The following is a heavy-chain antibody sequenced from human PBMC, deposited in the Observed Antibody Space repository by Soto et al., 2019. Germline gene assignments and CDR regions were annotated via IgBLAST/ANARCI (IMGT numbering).Heavy chain of an antibody. D-gene: IGHD6-6*01. V-gene: IGHV4-61*01. CDR1: GGSVSSGSYY. J-gene: IGHJ4*02. CDR2: IYYSGST. Sequence: QVQLQESGPGLVKPSETLSLTCTVSGGSVSSGSYYWSWIRQPPGKGLEWIEYIYYSGSTNYNPSLKSRVTISVDTSKNQFSLKLSSVTAADTGVYYCARDPLDSAGSSFDYWGQGTLVTVSS. CDR3: ARDPLDSAGSSFDY.